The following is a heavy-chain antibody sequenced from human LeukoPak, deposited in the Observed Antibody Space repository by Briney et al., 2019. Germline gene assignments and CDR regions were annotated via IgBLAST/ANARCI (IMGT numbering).Heavy chain of an antibody. V-gene: IGHV3-9*01. CDR2: IGWNSGSI. D-gene: IGHD6-19*01. CDR1: GFTFDDYA. CDR3: AKGSYYGMDV. Sequence: GRSLRLSCAASGFTFDDYAMHWVRQPPGKGLEWVSGIGWNSGSIGYADSVKGRFTISRDNAKNSLYLQMNSLRAEDTALYYCAKGSYYGMDVWGQGTTVTVSS. J-gene: IGHJ6*02.